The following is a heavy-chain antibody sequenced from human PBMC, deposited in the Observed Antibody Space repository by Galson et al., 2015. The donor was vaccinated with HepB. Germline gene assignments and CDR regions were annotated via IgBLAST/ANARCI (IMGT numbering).Heavy chain of an antibody. CDR2: IDWDDDK. Sequence: PALVTPPQPLTLTCTFSGFSLSTSGMCVSWIRQPPGKALEWLARIDWDDDKYYSTSLKTRLTIAKDTSKNQVVLTRTNMDPVDTATYYCARGESSGWYRKFDPWGQGTLVTVSS. J-gene: IGHJ5*02. CDR3: ARGESSGWYRKFDP. CDR1: GFSLSTSGMC. V-gene: IGHV2-70*11. D-gene: IGHD6-19*01.